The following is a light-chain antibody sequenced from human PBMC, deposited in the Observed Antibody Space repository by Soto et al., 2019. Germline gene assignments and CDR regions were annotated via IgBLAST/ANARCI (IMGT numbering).Light chain of an antibody. CDR3: QTWGTGAGVV. Sequence: QSVLTQSPSASASLGASVKLTCTLSSGHSSYAIAWHQQQPEKGPRYLMKVNSDGSHSKGDGIPDRFSGSSSGAERYLIISSLQSEDEADYYCQTWGTGAGVVFSGGTKLTVL. CDR1: SGHSSYA. V-gene: IGLV4-69*01. J-gene: IGLJ2*01. CDR2: VNSDGSH.